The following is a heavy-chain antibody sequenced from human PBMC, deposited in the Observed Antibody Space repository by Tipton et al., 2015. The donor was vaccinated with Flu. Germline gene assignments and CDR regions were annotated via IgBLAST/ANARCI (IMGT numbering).Heavy chain of an antibody. Sequence: QVQLVQSGAEVQKPGSSVKLSCKASGDTFSTYTFSWVRQAPGLGLEWMGGIIPMVGTGDYAQRFQGRVTIIADESTSTVYMEVRSLRFDDTAVYYCARDRSRWKYGMDVWGQGTTVTVSS. CDR2: IIPMVGTG. CDR3: ARDRSRWKYGMDV. V-gene: IGHV1-69*01. J-gene: IGHJ6*02. D-gene: IGHD6-13*01. CDR1: GDTFSTYT.